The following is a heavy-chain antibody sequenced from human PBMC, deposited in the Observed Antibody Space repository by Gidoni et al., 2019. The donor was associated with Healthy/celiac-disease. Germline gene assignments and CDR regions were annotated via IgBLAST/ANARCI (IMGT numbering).Heavy chain of an antibody. V-gene: IGHV3-33*01. J-gene: IGHJ6*02. CDR1: GFTFGSYG. Sequence: QVQLVESGGGVVQPGRSLRLSCAASGFTFGSYGMHWVRQAPGKGLEWGAVIWYDGSNKYYADSVKGRFTISRDNSKNTLYLQMNSLRAEDTAVYYCARSKSRQLLWGGSRGMDVWGQGTTVTVSS. CDR2: IWYDGSNK. D-gene: IGHD2-2*01. CDR3: ARSKSRQLLWGGSRGMDV.